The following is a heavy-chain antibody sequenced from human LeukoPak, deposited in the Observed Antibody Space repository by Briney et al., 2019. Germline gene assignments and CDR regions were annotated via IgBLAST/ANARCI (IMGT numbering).Heavy chain of an antibody. CDR3: ARDREWDLQSLRYFDS. Sequence: PSETLFLTCTVSGDSVSSGSCFWSWIRQPPGKGLEWIGHIHYTGMTNYSPSLESRVTISADTSRNQFSLKVNSVTAADTAVYFCARDREWDLQSLRYFDSWGPGTLVTVSS. V-gene: IGHV4-61*01. CDR2: IHYTGMT. D-gene: IGHD1-26*01. J-gene: IGHJ4*02. CDR1: GDSVSSGSCF.